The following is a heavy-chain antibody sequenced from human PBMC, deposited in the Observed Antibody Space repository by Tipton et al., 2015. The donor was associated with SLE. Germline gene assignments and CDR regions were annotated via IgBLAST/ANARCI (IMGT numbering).Heavy chain of an antibody. V-gene: IGHV4-38-2*01. Sequence: TLSLTCAVSGYSISSGYYWGWIRQPPGKGLEWIGSIYHSGSTYYNPSLKSRVTISVDTSKNQFSLKLSSVTAADTAVYYCARGRQSRYFDLWGRGTLVTVSS. J-gene: IGHJ2*01. CDR3: ARGRQSRYFDL. CDR1: GYSISSGYY. CDR2: IYHSGST.